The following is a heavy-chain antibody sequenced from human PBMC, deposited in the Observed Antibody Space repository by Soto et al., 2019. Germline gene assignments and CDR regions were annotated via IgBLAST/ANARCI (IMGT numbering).Heavy chain of an antibody. CDR3: VRDEGTMTLDRGARTQFDY. CDR2: IRHDGSGQ. J-gene: IGHJ4*02. V-gene: IGHV3-7*01. Sequence: EVQLVESGGALVQPGGSLRLSCAASGFTFSSYYMSWVRQAPGKGLEWVANIRHDGSGQFYVDSVKGRFTISRDNAQYSLYLQINSLRAEDTAVYYCVRDEGTMTLDRGARTQFDYWGQGTLVTVSS. D-gene: IGHD3-10*01. CDR1: GFTFSSYY.